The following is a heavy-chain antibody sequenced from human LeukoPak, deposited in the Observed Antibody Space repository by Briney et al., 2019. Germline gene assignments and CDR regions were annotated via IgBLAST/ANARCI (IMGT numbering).Heavy chain of an antibody. D-gene: IGHD2-2*01. V-gene: IGHV3-30*02. Sequence: PGGSLRLSCASSVYTLSLYGMHCVPHAPGKGLEWVSFIRYDGSNEYYSDSARGRFTNHRDNSKNTLYLQINNLKAEDTAVYYCAKKYLAPLYCSSTSCHDAFDIWGQGTMVTVSS. J-gene: IGHJ3*02. CDR3: AKKYLAPLYCSSTSCHDAFDI. CDR2: IRYDGSNE. CDR1: VYTLSLYG.